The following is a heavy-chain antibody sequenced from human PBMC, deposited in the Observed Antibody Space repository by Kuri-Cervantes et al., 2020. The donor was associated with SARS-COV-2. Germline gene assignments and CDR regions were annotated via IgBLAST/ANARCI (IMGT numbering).Heavy chain of an antibody. D-gene: IGHD6-19*01. CDR3: AKAAKAVAGTVLDWFDP. V-gene: IGHV3-30*18. CDR1: GFTFSSYG. J-gene: IGHJ5*02. CDR2: ILYDGSNK. Sequence: GESLKISCAASGFTFSSYGMHWVRQAPGKGLEWVAVILYDGSNKYYADSVKGRFTISRDNSKTALYLQMNSLRAEDTAVYYCAKAAKAVAGTVLDWFDPWGQGTLVTVSS.